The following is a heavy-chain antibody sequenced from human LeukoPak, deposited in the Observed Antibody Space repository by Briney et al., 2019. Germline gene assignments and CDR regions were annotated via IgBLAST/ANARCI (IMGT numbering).Heavy chain of an antibody. CDR1: GFTFSNYW. Sequence: GGSLRLSCAASGFTFSNYWMHWVRQAPGKGLVWVSRINSDGSSTTYADSVQGRFSISRDNAMNTLYLQMNSLRAEDTAVYYCARDPLRRFDYWGQGTLVTVSS. CDR2: INSDGSST. J-gene: IGHJ4*02. V-gene: IGHV3-74*01. CDR3: ARDPLRRFDY.